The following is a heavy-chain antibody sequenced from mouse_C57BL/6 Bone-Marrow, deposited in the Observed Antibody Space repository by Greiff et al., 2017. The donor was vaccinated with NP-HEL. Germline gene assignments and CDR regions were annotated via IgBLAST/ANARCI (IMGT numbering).Heavy chain of an antibody. Sequence: EVKLMESGGDLVKPGGSLKLSCAASGFTFSSYGMSWVRQTPDKRLEWVATISSGGSYTYYPDSLKGRFTISRDNAKNTLYLQMSSLKSEDTAMYYCARRDSYYYGSSYVYFDYWGQGTTLTVSS. V-gene: IGHV5-6*02. CDR3: ARRDSYYYGSSYVYFDY. CDR1: GFTFSSYG. D-gene: IGHD1-1*01. CDR2: ISSGGSYT. J-gene: IGHJ2*01.